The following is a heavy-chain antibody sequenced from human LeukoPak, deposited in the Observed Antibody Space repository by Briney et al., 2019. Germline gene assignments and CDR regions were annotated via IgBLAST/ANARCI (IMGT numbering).Heavy chain of an antibody. V-gene: IGHV3-21*01. D-gene: IGHD2-21*02. Sequence: PGGSLRLSCAASGFTFSSYSMNWVRQAPGKGPEWVSSISSSGNSIYYADSVKGRFTISRDNAKNSLYLQMNSLRAEDTAVYYCARAAYCGGDCYSEGEHFDYRGQGTLVTVSS. CDR3: ARAAYCGGDCYSEGEHFDY. J-gene: IGHJ4*02. CDR1: GFTFSSYS. CDR2: ISSSGNSI.